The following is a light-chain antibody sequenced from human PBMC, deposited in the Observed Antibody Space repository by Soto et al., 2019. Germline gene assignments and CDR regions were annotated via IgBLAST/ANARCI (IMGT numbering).Light chain of an antibody. CDR1: SSDVGGYNY. CDR3: SSYRSSSTYV. V-gene: IGLV2-14*01. Sequence: QSVLTQPASVSGSPGQSITISCTGTSSDVGGYNYVSWYQQHPGKAPKLMIYEVSNRPSGVSNRFSGSKSGNTPSLTISGPQAEDEADYYCSSYRSSSTYVLGTGTKVTVL. J-gene: IGLJ1*01. CDR2: EVS.